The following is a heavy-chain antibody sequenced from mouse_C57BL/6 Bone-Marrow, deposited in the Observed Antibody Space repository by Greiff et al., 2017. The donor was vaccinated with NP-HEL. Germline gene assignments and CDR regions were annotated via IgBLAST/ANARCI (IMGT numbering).Heavy chain of an antibody. V-gene: IGHV1-42*01. CDR3: ARGSLAWFAY. CDR2: INPSTGGT. D-gene: IGHD1-1*02. Sequence: EVQLQQSGPELVKPGASVKISCKASGYSFTGYYMNWVKQSPEKCLEWIGEINPSTGGTTYNQKFKAKATLTVDKSSSTAYMQLKSLTSEDSAVYYCARGSLAWFAYWGQGTLVTVSA. CDR1: GYSFTGYY. J-gene: IGHJ3*01.